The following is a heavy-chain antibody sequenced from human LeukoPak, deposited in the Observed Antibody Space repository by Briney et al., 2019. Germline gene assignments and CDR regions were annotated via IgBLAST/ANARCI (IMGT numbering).Heavy chain of an antibody. CDR2: IYSGGST. D-gene: IGHD3-10*01. CDR1: GFTVSSNY. Sequence: PGGSLRLSCAASGFTVSSNYVSWVRQAPGKGLEWVSVIYSGGSTYYADFVKGRFTMSRDNSKNTLYLQMNSLRAEDTAVYYCARDQLWFGELSTFDPWGQGTLVTVSS. V-gene: IGHV3-53*01. CDR3: ARDQLWFGELSTFDP. J-gene: IGHJ5*02.